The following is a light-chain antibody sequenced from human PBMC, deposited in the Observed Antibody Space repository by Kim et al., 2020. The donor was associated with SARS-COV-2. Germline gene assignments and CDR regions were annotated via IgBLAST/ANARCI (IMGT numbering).Light chain of an antibody. CDR2: EAS. J-gene: IGKJ2*01. V-gene: IGKV1-33*01. CDR3: QQFDNLPHT. CDR1: QDISKY. Sequence: SASLGDIVTISCLASQDISKYVNWYQQQSGKAPKIIISEASNLETGVPSRFSGSGSGTDFTLTISSLQPEDFATYFCQQFDNLPHTFGQGTKLEI.